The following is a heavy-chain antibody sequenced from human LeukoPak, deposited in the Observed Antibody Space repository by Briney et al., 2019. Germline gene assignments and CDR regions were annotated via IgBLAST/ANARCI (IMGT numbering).Heavy chain of an antibody. CDR2: IYYSGTT. D-gene: IGHD6-19*01. V-gene: IGHV4-39*07. Sequence: SETLSLTCTVSGGSISTTSYFWAWIRQPPGKGLEWIGSIYYSGTTYFNSSLKSRLTISVERSKNHFSLKLSSLTVADTALYYCARVYSSTHNWFDTWGQGIQVTVSS. J-gene: IGHJ5*02. CDR3: ARVYSSTHNWFDT. CDR1: GGSISTTSYF.